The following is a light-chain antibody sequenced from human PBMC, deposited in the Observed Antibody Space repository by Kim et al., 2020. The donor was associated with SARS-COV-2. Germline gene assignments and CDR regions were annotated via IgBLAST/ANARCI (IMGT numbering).Light chain of an antibody. Sequence: AAVGDRVTTTCRASQDISIYWAWFQQKPGKAPKSLSYAASDLQSGVPSRFSGSGAGTDFTLTISSLQPEDFATYYCQQYNSYPLTFGGGTKVDIK. J-gene: IGKJ4*01. V-gene: IGKV1-16*01. CDR2: AAS. CDR3: QQYNSYPLT. CDR1: QDISIY.